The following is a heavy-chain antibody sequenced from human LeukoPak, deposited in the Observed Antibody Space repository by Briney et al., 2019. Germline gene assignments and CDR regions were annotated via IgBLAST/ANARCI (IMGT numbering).Heavy chain of an antibody. CDR1: GCTFDDYT. D-gene: IGHD5-18*01. CDR3: AKDKGADTAMVYYYYGMDV. V-gene: IGHV3-43*01. J-gene: IGHJ6*02. CDR2: ISWDGGST. Sequence: GGSLRLSCAASGCTFDDYTMHWVRQAPAKGLEWVSLISWDGGSTYYADPVKGRFTISRDNSKNSLYLQMNSLRTEDTALYYCAKDKGADTAMVYYYYGMDVWGQGTTVTVSS.